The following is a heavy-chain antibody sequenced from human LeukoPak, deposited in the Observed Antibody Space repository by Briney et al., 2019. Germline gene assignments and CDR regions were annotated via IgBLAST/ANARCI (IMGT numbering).Heavy chain of an antibody. D-gene: IGHD6-19*01. V-gene: IGHV1-2*06. CDR2: INPNSGGT. CDR3: ARDEYSSGWYHHY. CDR1: GYTFTGCY. Sequence: ASVKVSCKASGYTFTGCYMHWVRQAPGQGLEWMGRINPNSGGTNYAQKFQGRVTMTRDTSISTAYMELSRLRSDDTAVYYCARDEYSSGWYHHYWGQGTLVTVSS. J-gene: IGHJ4*02.